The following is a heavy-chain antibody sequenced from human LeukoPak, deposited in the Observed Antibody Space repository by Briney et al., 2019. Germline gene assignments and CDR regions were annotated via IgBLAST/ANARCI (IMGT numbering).Heavy chain of an antibody. CDR3: ARDTRYSSRRPI. CDR1: GFTFSSYS. V-gene: IGHV3-48*01. D-gene: IGHD6-13*01. J-gene: IGHJ3*02. Sequence: PGGSLRLSCAASGFTFSSYSMNWVRQAPGKGLEWVSYISSSSSTIYYADSVKGRFTISGDNAKNSLYLQMSSLRAEDTAVYYCARDTRYSSRRPIWGQGTMVTVSS. CDR2: ISSSSSTI.